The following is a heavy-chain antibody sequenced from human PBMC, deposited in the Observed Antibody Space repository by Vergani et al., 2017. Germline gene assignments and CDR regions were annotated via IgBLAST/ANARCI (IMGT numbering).Heavy chain of an antibody. J-gene: IGHJ4*02. V-gene: IGHV3-23*01. D-gene: IGHD3-22*01. Sequence: EVQLLQSGGGVIQPGGSVRLSCAASGFTFSACPMTWVRQAPGEWLGWVSAISARCPSTYYADSVKGRFTISRDNSKSMLYLQMNSLRAEDTTVYCCARLSYDTTPYLQGGYDCWGQGTLVSVSS. CDR3: ARLSYDTTPYLQGGYDC. CDR2: ISARCPST. CDR1: GFTFSACP.